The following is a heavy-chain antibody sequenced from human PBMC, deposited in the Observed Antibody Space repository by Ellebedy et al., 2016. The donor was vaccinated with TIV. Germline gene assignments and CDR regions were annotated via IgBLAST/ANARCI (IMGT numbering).Heavy chain of an antibody. V-gene: IGHV1-3*01. CDR1: GYTFTSYA. Sequence: ASVKVSCKASGYTFTSYAMHWVRQAPGQRLEWMGWINAGNGNTKYSQKFQGRVTITRDTSASTAYMELSSLRSEDTAVYYCARPDGYNYGEDYFDYWGQGTLVTVSS. D-gene: IGHD5-24*01. CDR3: ARPDGYNYGEDYFDY. J-gene: IGHJ4*02. CDR2: INAGNGNT.